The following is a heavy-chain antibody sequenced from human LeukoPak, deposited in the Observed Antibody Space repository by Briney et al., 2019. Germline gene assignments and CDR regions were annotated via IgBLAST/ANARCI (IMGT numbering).Heavy chain of an antibody. J-gene: IGHJ4*02. D-gene: IGHD6-19*01. CDR3: ARVAPLNSSGWKYFFDH. CDR1: GYTLTELP. CDR2: FDPEDGET. Sequence: ASVKVSCTVSGYTLTELPMHWVRQAPGKGLEWMGGFDPEDGETISAQKFQGRVTMTEDTSRDTAYMELSSLRSEDTAVYYCARVAPLNSSGWKYFFDHWGQGTLVTVSS. V-gene: IGHV1-24*01.